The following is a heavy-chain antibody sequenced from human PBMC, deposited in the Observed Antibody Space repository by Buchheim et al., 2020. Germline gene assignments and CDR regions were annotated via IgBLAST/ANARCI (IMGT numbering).Heavy chain of an antibody. CDR1: GYTFTSYY. V-gene: IGHV1-46*01. Sequence: QVQLVQSGAEVKKPGASVKVSCKASGYTFTSYYMHWVRQAPGQGLEWMGIINPSGGSTSYAQKFRGRVTMTRDTSTSTVYMELSSLRSEDTAVYYCARDRRDYVWGSYLPDAFDIWGQGT. CDR3: ARDRRDYVWGSYLPDAFDI. D-gene: IGHD3-16*02. J-gene: IGHJ3*02. CDR2: INPSGGST.